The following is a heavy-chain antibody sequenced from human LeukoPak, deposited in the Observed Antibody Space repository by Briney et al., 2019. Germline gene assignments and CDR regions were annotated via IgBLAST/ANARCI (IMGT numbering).Heavy chain of an antibody. Sequence: PSETLSLTCTVSGGSISSGSYYWSWIRQPAGKGLGWIGRIYTSGSTNYNPSLKSRVTISVDTSKNQFSLKLSSVTAADTAVYYCARLPPAANGGSFDYWGQGTLVTVSS. J-gene: IGHJ4*02. CDR1: GGSISSGSYY. D-gene: IGHD2-2*01. V-gene: IGHV4-61*02. CDR2: IYTSGST. CDR3: ARLPPAANGGSFDY.